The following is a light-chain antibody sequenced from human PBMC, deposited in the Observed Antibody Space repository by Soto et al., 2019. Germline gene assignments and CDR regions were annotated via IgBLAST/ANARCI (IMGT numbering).Light chain of an antibody. CDR1: SSDIGGYNY. CDR2: DVI. V-gene: IGLV2-11*01. CDR3: CSYAGSYTYV. J-gene: IGLJ1*01. Sequence: QSVLTQPRSVSGSPGQSVTISCTGTSSDIGGYNYVSWYQQHPGKAPKLMIYDVIKRPSGVPDRFSGSKSGNTASLTIYGLQAEDEADYYCCSYAGSYTYVFGTGTKLTVL.